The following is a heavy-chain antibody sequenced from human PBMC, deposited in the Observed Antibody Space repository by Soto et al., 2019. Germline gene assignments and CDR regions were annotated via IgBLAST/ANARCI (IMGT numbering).Heavy chain of an antibody. CDR3: ASTPKWLQFHFDS. Sequence: LGESLKISCKYSGNSFTKYWINWVRQMPGKGLEWVGRIDPSDSSTKSSPSFQGHVTISGDKSIRTAYLQWTGLQTSDTAMYYCASTPKWLQFHFDSWGQGTLVTVSS. V-gene: IGHV5-10-1*01. J-gene: IGHJ4*02. D-gene: IGHD5-12*01. CDR1: GNSFTKYW. CDR2: IDPSDSST.